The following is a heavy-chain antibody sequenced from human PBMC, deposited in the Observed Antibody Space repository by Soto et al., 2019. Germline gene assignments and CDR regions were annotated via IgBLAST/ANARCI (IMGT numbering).Heavy chain of an antibody. CDR2: IYESGES. CDR3: VRGPPGWWLAY. Sequence: QVQLQESGPGLVKPSETLSLTCSVSGDSISRYYWGWIRKPPGKGLEWIGYIYESGESNDNPSLKCRLTMSVDTSTNLFSLKLTSVTAAATAVYYCVRGPPGWWLAYWGQGTLVTVSS. J-gene: IGHJ4*02. V-gene: IGHV4-59*01. D-gene: IGHD2-21*01. CDR1: GDSISRYY.